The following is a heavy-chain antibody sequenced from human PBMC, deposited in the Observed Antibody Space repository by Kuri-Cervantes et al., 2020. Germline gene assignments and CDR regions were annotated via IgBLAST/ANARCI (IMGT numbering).Heavy chain of an antibody. CDR1: GFTFSSYS. Sequence: GESLKISCAASGFTFSSYSMNWVRQAPGKGLEWVPSISSSSSYIYYADSVKGRFTISRDNAKNSLYLQMNSLRAEDTAVYYCARETYCGGDCYSGDFDYWGQGTLVTVSS. CDR2: ISSSSSYI. D-gene: IGHD2-21*02. J-gene: IGHJ4*02. CDR3: ARETYCGGDCYSGDFDY. V-gene: IGHV3-21*01.